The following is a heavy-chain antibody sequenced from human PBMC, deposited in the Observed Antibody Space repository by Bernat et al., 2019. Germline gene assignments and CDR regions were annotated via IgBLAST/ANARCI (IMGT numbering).Heavy chain of an antibody. Sequence: EVRVVGPGGGLVQPGGSLKISCVVSEFTFGTYWMHWVRQAPGKGPVWVSRINHDESSTDYADSVKGRFTISRDNAKNTLYLQMNNVGAEDTAVYYCAREMITSGGGRLRYFDLWGRGTLVTVSS. J-gene: IGHJ2*01. V-gene: IGHV3-74*01. CDR2: INHDESST. CDR1: EFTFGTYW. CDR3: AREMITSGGGRLRYFDL. D-gene: IGHD3-16*01.